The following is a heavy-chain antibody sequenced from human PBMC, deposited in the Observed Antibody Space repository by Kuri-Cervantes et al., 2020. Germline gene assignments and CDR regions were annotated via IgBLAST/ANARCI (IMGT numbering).Heavy chain of an antibody. J-gene: IGHJ5*02. CDR2: ISGSGGST. CDR3: AKDPVSA. CDR1: GFTFSSYS. D-gene: IGHD3-3*01. V-gene: IGHV3-23*01. Sequence: GESLKISCAASGFTFSSYSMNWVRQAPGKGLEWVSAISGSGGSTYYADSVKGRFTISRGNSKNTLYLQMNSLRAEDTAVYYCAKDPVSAWGQGTLVTVSS.